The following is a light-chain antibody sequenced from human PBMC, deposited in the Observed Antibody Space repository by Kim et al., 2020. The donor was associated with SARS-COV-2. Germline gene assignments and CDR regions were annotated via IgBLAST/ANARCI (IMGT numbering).Light chain of an antibody. CDR2: GPS. Sequence: SVSPVEMATRSCRASQSISINVAWYQQKPGQAPRLLLHGPSTRATGVPARFSGSGSGTEFTLTISSLQSEDFAVYYCQQYYDWPTFGQGTKVDIK. J-gene: IGKJ1*01. CDR1: QSISIN. V-gene: IGKV3-15*01. CDR3: QQYYDWPT.